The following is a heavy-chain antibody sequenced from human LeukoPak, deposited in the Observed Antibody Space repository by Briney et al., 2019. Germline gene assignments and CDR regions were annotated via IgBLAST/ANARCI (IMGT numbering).Heavy chain of an antibody. CDR3: ARDRIGSGSYFLDF. J-gene: IGHJ4*02. D-gene: IGHD1-26*01. Sequence: GRSLRLSCAASGFTFSTFNMHWVRQAPGKGREWVAIIWYDGSNEYYADSVKGRFTISRDNSKNTLFLQMNRLGAGDTALYYCARDRIGSGSYFLDFWGQGTLVTVSS. CDR2: IWYDGSNE. CDR1: GFTFSTFN. V-gene: IGHV3-33*01.